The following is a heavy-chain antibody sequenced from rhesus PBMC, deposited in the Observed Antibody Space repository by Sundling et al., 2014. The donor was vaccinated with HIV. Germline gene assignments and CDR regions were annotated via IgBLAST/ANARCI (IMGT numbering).Heavy chain of an antibody. D-gene: IGHD3-22*01. CDR3: ARDYGVIIPYGLDS. Sequence: QVQLQESGPAVVKPSETLSLTCAVSGGSITSDYWTWIRQPPGKGLEWIGRISGSGGSTDYNPSLKSRVSISKETSKNQFSLKVRSLTAADTATYYCARDYGVIIPYGLDSWGQGAVVTVSS. CDR1: GGSITSDY. V-gene: IGHV4-173*01. J-gene: IGHJ6*01. CDR2: ISGSGGST.